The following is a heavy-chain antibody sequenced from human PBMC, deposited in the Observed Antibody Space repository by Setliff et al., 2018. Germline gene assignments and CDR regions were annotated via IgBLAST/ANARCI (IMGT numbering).Heavy chain of an antibody. D-gene: IGHD6-19*01. V-gene: IGHV3-43D*04. Sequence: GGSLRLSCDVSGFTFHDYGMHWVRQTPGKGLEWVSFINWAGGTTSYADSVKGRFTISRDNAKNSLYLRMNSLRAEDTAVYYCALGGNQRQWLVSSKFDYWGQGTLVTVSS. CDR1: GFTFHDYG. CDR2: INWAGGTT. J-gene: IGHJ4*02. CDR3: ALGGNQRQWLVSSKFDY.